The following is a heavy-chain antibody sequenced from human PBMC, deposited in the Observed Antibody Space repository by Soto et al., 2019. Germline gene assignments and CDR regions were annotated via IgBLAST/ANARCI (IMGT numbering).Heavy chain of an antibody. D-gene: IGHD4-17*01. Sequence: GGSLRLSCAASGFTFGDYTMHWVRQASGKGLEWVSSISSSSSYIYYADSVKGRFTISRDNARNSLSLQMNSLRAEDTAVYYCARAYGDYSFGDYWGQGSLVTVSS. CDR2: ISSSSSYI. J-gene: IGHJ4*02. CDR3: ARAYGDYSFGDY. V-gene: IGHV3-21*01. CDR1: GFTFGDYT.